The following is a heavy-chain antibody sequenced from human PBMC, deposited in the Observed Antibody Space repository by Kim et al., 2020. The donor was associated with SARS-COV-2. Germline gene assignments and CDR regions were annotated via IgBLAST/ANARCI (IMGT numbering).Heavy chain of an antibody. J-gene: IGHJ4*02. CDR1: GFTINSYA. Sequence: GGSLRLSCVASGFTINSYAMYWVRQTPGKGLDWVTIIWYDGSSQYYSGSVKGRFVVSRDNSKNTVNLRLNGLTVEDTGVYFCGRGGGGGWYGGIDSWGQGTLVTVSS. CDR3: GRGGGGGWYGGIDS. CDR2: IWYDGSSQ. D-gene: IGHD3-10*01. V-gene: IGHV3-33*07.